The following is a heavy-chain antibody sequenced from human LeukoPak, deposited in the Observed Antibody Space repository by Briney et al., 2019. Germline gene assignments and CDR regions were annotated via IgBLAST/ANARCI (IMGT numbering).Heavy chain of an antibody. J-gene: IGHJ4*02. Sequence: GGSLRLSCAASGFTFSSYAMSWGRQAPGKGLEWVSAISGSGGSTYYADSVKGRFTISRDNSKNTLYLQMNSLRAEDTAVYYCAKFGRGYCSSNSCSSFDYWGQGTLVTVSS. CDR1: GFTFSSYA. CDR3: AKFGRGYCSSNSCSSFDY. CDR2: ISGSGGST. D-gene: IGHD2-2*01. V-gene: IGHV3-23*01.